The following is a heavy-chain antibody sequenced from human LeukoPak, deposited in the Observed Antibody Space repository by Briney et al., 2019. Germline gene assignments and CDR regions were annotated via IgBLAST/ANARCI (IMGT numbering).Heavy chain of an antibody. CDR3: AREGLAYGDYYYYMDV. Sequence: PGGSLRLSCAASGFTFSSYAMSWVRQPPGKGLEWIGEINHSGSTNYNPSLKSRVTISVDTSKNQFSLKLSSVTAADTAVYYCAREGLAYGDYYYYMDVWGKGTTVTISS. D-gene: IGHD4-17*01. J-gene: IGHJ6*03. V-gene: IGHV4-34*01. CDR1: GFTFSSYA. CDR2: INHSGST.